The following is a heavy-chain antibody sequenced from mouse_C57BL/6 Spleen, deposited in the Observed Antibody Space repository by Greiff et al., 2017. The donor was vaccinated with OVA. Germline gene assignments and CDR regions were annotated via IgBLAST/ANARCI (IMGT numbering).Heavy chain of an antibody. V-gene: IGHV1-80*01. CDR3: ARSRWYGSSPYAMDY. CDR2: IYPGDGDT. Sequence: QVQLKESGAELVKPGASVKISCKASGYAFSSYWMNWVKQRPGKGLEWIGQIYPGDGDTNYNGKFKGKATLTADKSSSTAYMQLSSLTSEDSAVDVCARSRWYGSSPYAMDYWGQGTSVTVSS. CDR1: GYAFSSYW. D-gene: IGHD1-1*01. J-gene: IGHJ4*01.